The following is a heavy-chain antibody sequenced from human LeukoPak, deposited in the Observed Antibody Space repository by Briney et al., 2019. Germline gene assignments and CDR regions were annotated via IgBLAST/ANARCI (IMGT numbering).Heavy chain of an antibody. J-gene: IGHJ5*02. V-gene: IGHV4-39*07. CDR1: GDSITSSSYY. CDR3: ARLSWPGRGSRFDP. D-gene: IGHD2/OR15-2a*01. Sequence: SETLSLTCTVSGDSITSSSYYWEWIRQPPGKGLEWIGSTFYSGSTYYNPSLKSRVTISVDTSKNQFSLKLSSVTAADTAVYYCARLSWPGRGSRFDPWGQGTLVTVSS. CDR2: TFYSGST.